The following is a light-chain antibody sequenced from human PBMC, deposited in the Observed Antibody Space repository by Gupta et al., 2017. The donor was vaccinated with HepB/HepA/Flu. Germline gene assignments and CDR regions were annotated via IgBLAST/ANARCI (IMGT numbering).Light chain of an antibody. CDR1: QTISDY. J-gene: IGKJ5*01. Sequence: DIQITQSPSSLSASVGDRVTITCRASQTISDYVSWYAHKVGQAPKLLIYAASNLESGVPSRFSGGGSGTYFTLTISSLQPEDFATYYCQQSYNLPITFGQGTRLEI. CDR2: AAS. CDR3: QQSYNLPIT. V-gene: IGKV1-39*01.